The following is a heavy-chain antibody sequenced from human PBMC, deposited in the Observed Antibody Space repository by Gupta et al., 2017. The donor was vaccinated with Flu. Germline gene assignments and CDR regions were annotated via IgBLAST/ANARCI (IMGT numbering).Heavy chain of an antibody. CDR2: IIPIFGTA. V-gene: IGHV1-69*06. Sequence: QVQLVQSGAEVKKPGSSVKVSCKASGGTFSSYAISWVRQAPGQGLEWMGGIIPIFGTANYAQKFQGRVTITADKSTSTAYMELSSLRSEDTAVYYCARGRISSGSYYDYYYYYGMDVWGQGTTVTVSS. D-gene: IGHD1-26*01. CDR3: ARGRISSGSYYDYYYYYGMDV. J-gene: IGHJ6*02. CDR1: GGTFSSYA.